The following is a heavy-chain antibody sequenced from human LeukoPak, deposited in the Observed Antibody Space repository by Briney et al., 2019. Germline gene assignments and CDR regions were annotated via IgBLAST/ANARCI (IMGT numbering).Heavy chain of an antibody. J-gene: IGHJ3*01. CDR2: ISGSGSYI. Sequence: GGSLRLSCAASGFIFSSYAMNWVRQAPGKGLEWVSSISGSGSYIHYADSMKGRFTISRDNAKKSVYLHMSRLRAEDTAVYYCARGLGAGDYVANAFDFWGRGT. D-gene: IGHD3-16*01. CDR3: ARGLGAGDYVANAFDF. CDR1: GFIFSSYA. V-gene: IGHV3-21*01.